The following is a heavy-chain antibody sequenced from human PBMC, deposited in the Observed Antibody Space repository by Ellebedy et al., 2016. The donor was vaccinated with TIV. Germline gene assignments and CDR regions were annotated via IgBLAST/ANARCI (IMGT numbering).Heavy chain of an antibody. D-gene: IGHD2/OR15-2a*01. CDR1: GFTFSSYN. V-gene: IGHV3-48*02. Sequence: GESLKISCAASGFTFSSYNMNWVRQAPGKGLEWVPYISGSSSRIYYADSVKGRFTISRDNAKNSLYLQMNSLRDEDTAVYYCFLRIRRGYWGQGTLVTVSS. CDR2: ISGSSSRI. CDR3: FLRIRRGY. J-gene: IGHJ4*02.